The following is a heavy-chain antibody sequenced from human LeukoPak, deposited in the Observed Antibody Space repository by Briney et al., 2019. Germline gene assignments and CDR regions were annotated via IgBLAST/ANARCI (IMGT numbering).Heavy chain of an antibody. CDR3: ARAESVVRGISSSGNWLAP. J-gene: IGHJ5*02. CDR2: INPNSGAT. V-gene: IGHV1-2*02. CDR1: GYTFTGYY. Sequence: GASVKVSCKASGYTFTGYYIHWVRQAPGQGLEWMGWINPNSGATNYALKFQGRVTMTRDTSISTAYMELSRLKSDDTAVYYCARAESVVRGISSSGNWLAPWGQGTLVTVSS. D-gene: IGHD3-10*01.